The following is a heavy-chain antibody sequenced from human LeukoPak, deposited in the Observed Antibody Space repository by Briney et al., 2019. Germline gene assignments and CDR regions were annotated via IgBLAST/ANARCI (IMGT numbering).Heavy chain of an antibody. CDR3: ARSGSYYDSSGQLDY. Sequence: SETLSLTCTVSGGSISSYYWSWIRQPAGKGLEWIGRIYTSGSTNYNPSLKSRVTMSVDTSKNQFSLKLSSVTAADTAVYYCARSGSYYDSSGQLDYWGQGTLVTVSS. J-gene: IGHJ4*02. V-gene: IGHV4-4*07. D-gene: IGHD3-22*01. CDR1: GGSISSYY. CDR2: IYTSGST.